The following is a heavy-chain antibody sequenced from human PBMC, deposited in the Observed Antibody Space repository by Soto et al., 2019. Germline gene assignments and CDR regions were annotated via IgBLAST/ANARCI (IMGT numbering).Heavy chain of an antibody. CDR2: ISGSGGST. V-gene: IGHV3-23*01. CDR1: GFTFSSYA. CDR3: AKGADPYSSSWYGDY. Sequence: PGESLRLSCAASGFTFSSYAMSWVRQAPGKGLEWVSAISGSGGSTYYADSVKGRFTISRDNSKNTLYLQMNSLRAEDTAVYYCAKGADPYSSSWYGDYWGQGTLVTVSS. D-gene: IGHD6-13*01. J-gene: IGHJ4*02.